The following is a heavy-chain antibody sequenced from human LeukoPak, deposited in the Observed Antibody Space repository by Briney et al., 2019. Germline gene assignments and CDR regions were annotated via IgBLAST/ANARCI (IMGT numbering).Heavy chain of an antibody. CDR1: GGSISDRRYY. CDR2: VYYNGNT. J-gene: IGHJ5*02. Sequence: SETLSLTCTVSGGSISDRRYYWGWIRQSPGKGLEWIGNVYYNGNTYYHPSLKSRVTISVDTSKNQFSLMLSSVTAADTAVYYCASLLDGGVAHWLDPWGQGTLVTVSS. CDR3: ASLLDGGVAHWLDP. V-gene: IGHV4-39*01. D-gene: IGHD2-8*02.